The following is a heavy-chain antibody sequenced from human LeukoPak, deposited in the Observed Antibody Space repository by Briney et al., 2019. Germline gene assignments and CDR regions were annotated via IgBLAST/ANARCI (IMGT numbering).Heavy chain of an antibody. Sequence: SETLSLTCTVSGGSISSYYWSWIRQPPGKGLEWIGYIYYSGSTNYNPSLKSRVTISVDTSKNQFSLKLSFVTAADTAVYYCARRRGYSEFDYWGQGTLVTVSS. CDR2: IYYSGST. J-gene: IGHJ4*02. CDR3: ARRRGYSEFDY. V-gene: IGHV4-59*01. CDR1: GGSISSYY. D-gene: IGHD5-18*01.